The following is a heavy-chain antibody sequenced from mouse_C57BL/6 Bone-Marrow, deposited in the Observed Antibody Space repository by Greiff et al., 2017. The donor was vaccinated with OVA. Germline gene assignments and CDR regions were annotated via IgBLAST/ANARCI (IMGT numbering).Heavy chain of an antibody. J-gene: IGHJ2*01. CDR3: ARFMIYYDYFDY. CDR1: GYTFTSYG. Sequence: VKLVESGAELARPGASVKLSCKASGYTFTSYGISWVKQRTGQGLEWIGEIYPRSGNTYYNEKFKGKATLTADKSSSTAYMELRSLTSEDSAVYFCARFMIYYDYFDYWGQGTTLTVSS. V-gene: IGHV1-81*01. CDR2: IYPRSGNT. D-gene: IGHD2-4*01.